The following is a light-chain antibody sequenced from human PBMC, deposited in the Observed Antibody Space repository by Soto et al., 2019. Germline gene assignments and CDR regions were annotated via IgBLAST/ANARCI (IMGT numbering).Light chain of an antibody. V-gene: IGLV2-11*01. Sequence: QSSLTQPRSVSGSPGQSVTISCTGTSSDVGGYNYVSWYQQHPGKAPKLMIYDVSKRPSGVPDRFSGSKSVNTASLTNSGIQDEDEADYYCCSYTGSYTYAFGTGTK. CDR2: DVS. CDR3: CSYTGSYTYA. J-gene: IGLJ1*01. CDR1: SSDVGGYNY.